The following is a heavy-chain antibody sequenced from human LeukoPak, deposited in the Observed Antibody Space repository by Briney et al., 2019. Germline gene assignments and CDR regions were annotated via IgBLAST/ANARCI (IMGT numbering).Heavy chain of an antibody. CDR3: ARDWWELPGGFDGDY. CDR2: IDPNSGGT. CDR1: GYTFTGFY. Sequence: ASVKVSCKASGYTFTGFYIHWVRQAPGQGLEWMGWIDPNSGGTKYAQRFQGRVTMTRDTSISTAYMELNSLRSDDTAVYHCARDWWELPGGFDGDYWGQGTLVTVSS. D-gene: IGHD1-26*01. V-gene: IGHV1-2*02. J-gene: IGHJ4*02.